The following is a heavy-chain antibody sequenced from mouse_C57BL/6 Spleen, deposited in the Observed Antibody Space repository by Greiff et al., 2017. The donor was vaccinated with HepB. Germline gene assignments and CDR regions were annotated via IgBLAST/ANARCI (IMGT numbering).Heavy chain of an antibody. D-gene: IGHD1-1*01. CDR1: GYAFSSYW. V-gene: IGHV1-80*01. CDR2: IYPGDGDT. J-gene: IGHJ2*01. Sequence: QVQLQQSGAELVKPGASVKISCKASGYAFSSYWMNWVKQRPGRGLEWIGQIYPGDGDTNYNGKFKGKATLTADKSSSTAYMQLSSLTSEDSAVYFCAREVYCGSSSLDYWGQGTTLTVSS. CDR3: AREVYCGSSSLDY.